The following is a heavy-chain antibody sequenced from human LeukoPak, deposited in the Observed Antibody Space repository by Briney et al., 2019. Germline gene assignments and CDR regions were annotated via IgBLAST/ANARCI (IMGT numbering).Heavy chain of an antibody. J-gene: IGHJ2*01. CDR3: ARGQFVRVIYRKRWYFDL. CDR1: GYTFTSYD. D-gene: IGHD2-21*01. Sequence: GASVKVSCKASGYTFTSYDINWVRQATGQGLEWMGWMNPNSGNTGYAQKFQGRVTITRNTSISTAYMELSSLRSEDTAVYYCARGQFVRVIYRKRWYFDLSGRGTLVTVSS. CDR2: MNPNSGNT. V-gene: IGHV1-8*03.